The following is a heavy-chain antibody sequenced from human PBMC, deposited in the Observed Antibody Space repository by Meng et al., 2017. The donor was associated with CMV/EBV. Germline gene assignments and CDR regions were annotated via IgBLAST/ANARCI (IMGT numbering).Heavy chain of an antibody. CDR1: GFTFSNAW. Sequence: GESLKISCAASGFTFSNAWLSWVRQAPGKGLEWVGRIKSKTDGGTTDYAAPVKGRFTISRDDSKNTLYLQMNSLKTEDTAVYYCTTAEWLYGMDVWGQGTTVTSP. V-gene: IGHV3-15*01. CDR3: TTAEWLYGMDV. J-gene: IGHJ6*02. CDR2: IKSKTDGGTT. D-gene: IGHD3-3*01.